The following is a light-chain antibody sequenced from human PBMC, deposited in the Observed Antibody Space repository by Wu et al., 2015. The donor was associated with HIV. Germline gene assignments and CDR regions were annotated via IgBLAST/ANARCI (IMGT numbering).Light chain of an antibody. CDR1: QNINNW. Sequence: DIQMTQSPSTLSASVGDRVTITCRANQNINNWLAWYQQKPGKAPKFLMYKASSLESGVPSRFSGSGSGTEFTLTITSLQPDDFATYYCQQYNTFPYSFGQGTKLEI. CDR2: KAS. CDR3: QQYNTFPYS. J-gene: IGKJ2*03. V-gene: IGKV1-5*03.